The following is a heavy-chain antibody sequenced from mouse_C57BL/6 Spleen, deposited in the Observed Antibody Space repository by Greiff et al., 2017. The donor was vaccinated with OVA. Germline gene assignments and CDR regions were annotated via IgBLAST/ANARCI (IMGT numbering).Heavy chain of an antibody. CDR3: ARPLYGSSSWYFDV. D-gene: IGHD1-1*01. Sequence: VHVKQSGPELVKPGASVKISCKASGYSFTGYYMNWVKQSPEKSLEWIGEINPSTGGTTYNQKFKAKATLTVDKSSSTAYMQLKSLTSEDSAVYYCARPLYGSSSWYFDVWGTGTTVTVSS. V-gene: IGHV1-42*01. CDR2: INPSTGGT. J-gene: IGHJ1*03. CDR1: GYSFTGYY.